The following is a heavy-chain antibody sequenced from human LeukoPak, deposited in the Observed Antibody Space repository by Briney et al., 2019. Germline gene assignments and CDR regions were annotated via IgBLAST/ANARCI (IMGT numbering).Heavy chain of an antibody. Sequence: PGGSLRLSCAASGFTFSSYSMNWVRQAPGKGLEWVSSISSSSSYIYYADSVKGRFTISRDNAKNSLYLQMHSLRAEDTAVYYCARDGTGIVYYYAMDVWGQGTTVTVSS. CDR3: ARDGTGIVYYYAMDV. J-gene: IGHJ6*02. V-gene: IGHV3-21*01. CDR1: GFTFSSYS. D-gene: IGHD3/OR15-3a*01. CDR2: ISSSSSYI.